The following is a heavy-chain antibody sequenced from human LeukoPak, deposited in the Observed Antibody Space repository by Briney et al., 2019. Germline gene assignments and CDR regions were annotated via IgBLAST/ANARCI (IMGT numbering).Heavy chain of an antibody. J-gene: IGHJ4*02. CDR2: IHPNSGAT. D-gene: IGHD3-9*01. V-gene: IGHV1-2*02. Sequence: GASVMVSCKASGYTFTGHYMHWIRQARGQGLEWMGWIHPNSGATHYNRKLQGRVTMTSDTSIDTVYMELTSLIYDDTAVYYCARDDDWGPDYWGQGTLVTVSS. CDR1: GYTFTGHY. CDR3: ARDDDWGPDY.